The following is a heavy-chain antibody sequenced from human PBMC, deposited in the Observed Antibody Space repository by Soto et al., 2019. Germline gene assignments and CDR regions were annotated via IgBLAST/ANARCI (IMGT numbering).Heavy chain of an antibody. CDR2: IYHSGST. CDR1: GYSISSGYY. D-gene: IGHD3-3*01. Sequence: SETLSLTCAVSGYSISSGYYWGCIRQPPGKGLEWIGSIYHSGSTYYNPSLKSRVTISVDTSKNQFSLKLSSVTAADTAVYYCARDDASDFWSGYYTGGNWFDPWGQGTLVTVFS. V-gene: IGHV4-38-2*02. CDR3: ARDDASDFWSGYYTGGNWFDP. J-gene: IGHJ5*02.